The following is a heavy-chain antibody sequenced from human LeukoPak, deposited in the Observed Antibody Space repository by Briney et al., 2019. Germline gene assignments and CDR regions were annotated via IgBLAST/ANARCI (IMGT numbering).Heavy chain of an antibody. CDR2: INQDGSRK. D-gene: IGHD4-17*01. CDR3: ARDYYGDLDAFDI. J-gene: IGHJ3*02. CDR1: GFTFSSHW. V-gene: IGHV3-7*01. Sequence: GGSLRLSCAGSGFTFSSHWIGWVRQAPGKGLEWVAHINQDGSRKYYVDSVEGRFAISRDNAKNSLYLQMNSLRAEDTAVYYCARDYYGDLDAFDIWGQGTMVTVSS.